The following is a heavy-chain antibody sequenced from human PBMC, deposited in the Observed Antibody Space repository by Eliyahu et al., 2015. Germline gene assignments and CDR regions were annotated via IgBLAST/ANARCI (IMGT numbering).Heavy chain of an antibody. CDR2: IYYCGST. Sequence: QPQLQESGPGLVKPSETLSLTCTVSGGSVNSNNYYWGWVRQPPGKGLEWIGXIYYCGSTFYNPSLKSRVTIAADRAKNQISLELTSMTTIDTAVYYCAGSPHPPQKYDCGSGSCHLSPYDYWGQGILVTVSS. J-gene: IGHJ4*02. D-gene: IGHD2-15*01. CDR1: GGSVNSNNYY. V-gene: IGHV4-39*01. CDR3: AGSPHPPQKYDCGSGSCHLSPYDY.